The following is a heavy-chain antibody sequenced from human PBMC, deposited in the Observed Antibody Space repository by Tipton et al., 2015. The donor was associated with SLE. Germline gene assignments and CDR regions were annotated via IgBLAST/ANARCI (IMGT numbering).Heavy chain of an antibody. CDR3: ARHGGGYSSSWYEY. CDR1: GGSLSGNY. Sequence: LRLSCAMPGGSLSGNYWGWIRQAPGKGLEWIATIYYSGNTYYNPSLRSRVTIFVDTSNNQFSLKLSSVTAADTAVYYCARHGGGYSSSWYEYWGQGTLVTVSS. V-gene: IGHV4-39*01. D-gene: IGHD6-13*01. J-gene: IGHJ4*02. CDR2: IYYSGNT.